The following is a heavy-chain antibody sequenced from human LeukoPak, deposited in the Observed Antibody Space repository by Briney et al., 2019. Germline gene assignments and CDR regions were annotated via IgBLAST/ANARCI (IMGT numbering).Heavy chain of an antibody. CDR1: GGSISSYY. D-gene: IGHD1-26*01. CDR3: ARENTGSYREFDY. V-gene: IGHV4-4*07. Sequence: PSETLSLTGTVSGGSISSYYWSWIRQPAGKGLGGIGRIYSGGSTNYNPSLKSRVTMSVDSSNNQFSLKLSSVTAADTAVFYCARENTGSYREFDYWGQGTLVTVSS. J-gene: IGHJ4*02. CDR2: IYSGGST.